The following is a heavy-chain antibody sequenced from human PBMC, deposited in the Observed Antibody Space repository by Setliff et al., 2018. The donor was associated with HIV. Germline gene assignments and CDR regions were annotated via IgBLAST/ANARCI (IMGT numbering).Heavy chain of an antibody. Sequence: SETLSLTCTVSGGSISSGSYYWSWIRQPAGKGLEWIGRIYTSGSTNYNPSLKSRVTISVDTSKKQFTLKVNSVTAADTAVYYCARAPFYGGYDSHDSSGYYLDAFDLWGPGTMVTVSS. CDR3: ARAPFYGGYDSHDSSGYYLDAFDL. CDR1: GGSISSGSYY. CDR2: IYTSGST. D-gene: IGHD3-22*01. V-gene: IGHV4-61*02. J-gene: IGHJ3*01.